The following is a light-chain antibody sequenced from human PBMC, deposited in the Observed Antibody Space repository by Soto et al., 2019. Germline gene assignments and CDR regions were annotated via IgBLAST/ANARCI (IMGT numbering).Light chain of an antibody. CDR3: SSFKSSNTYV. CDR1: SSDIGAYNR. V-gene: IGLV2-18*02. Sequence: QSVLTQPPSLSGSPGQSVAISCTGTSSDIGAYNRVSWYQQPPGTAPKLMIYDVNNRPSGVPDRFSGSKSGNTASLTISGLQADDEADYYCSSFKSSNTYVFGTGTKVTVL. J-gene: IGLJ1*01. CDR2: DVN.